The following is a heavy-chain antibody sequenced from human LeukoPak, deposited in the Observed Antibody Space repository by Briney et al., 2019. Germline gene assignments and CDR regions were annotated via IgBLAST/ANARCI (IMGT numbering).Heavy chain of an antibody. V-gene: IGHV1-3*01. CDR1: GYTFSDYA. J-gene: IGHJ3*02. D-gene: IGHD2-2*01. Sequence: ASVKVSCKASGYTFSDYAIFWVRQAPGQRLEWMGWINAGNGNTKYSQKFQGRVTITRDTSASTAYMELSSLRSEDTAVYYCARRVPALNFDIWGQGTMVTVSS. CDR2: INAGNGNT. CDR3: ARRVPALNFDI.